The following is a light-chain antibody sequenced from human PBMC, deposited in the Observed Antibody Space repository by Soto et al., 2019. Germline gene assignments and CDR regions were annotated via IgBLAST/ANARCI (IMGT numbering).Light chain of an antibody. Sequence: MVITKSPATLPVAPVEIATLSCMASQSVSSNLAWYQQKPGQAPRLLIYGASSRATGIPDRFSGSGSGTDFTLTISRLEPEDFAVYYCQQYGSSPWTFGQGTKVDIK. V-gene: IGKV3-20*01. CDR1: QSVSSN. CDR3: QQYGSSPWT. CDR2: GAS. J-gene: IGKJ1*01.